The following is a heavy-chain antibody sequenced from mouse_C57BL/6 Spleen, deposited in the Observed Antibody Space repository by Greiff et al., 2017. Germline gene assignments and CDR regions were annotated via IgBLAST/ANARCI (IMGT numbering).Heavy chain of an antibody. Sequence: EVQLQQSGPELVKPGASVKISCKASGYTFTVYYMNWVKQSHGKSLEWIGDINPNNGGTSYNQKFKGKATLTVDKSSSTAYMELRSLTSEDSAVYYCASLYYGSSYPFDYWGQGTTLTVSS. J-gene: IGHJ2*01. CDR2: INPNNGGT. V-gene: IGHV1-26*01. CDR3: ASLYYGSSYPFDY. CDR1: GYTFTVYY. D-gene: IGHD1-1*01.